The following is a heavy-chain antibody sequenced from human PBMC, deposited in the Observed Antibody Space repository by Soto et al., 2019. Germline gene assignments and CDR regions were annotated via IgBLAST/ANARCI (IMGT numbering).Heavy chain of an antibody. CDR1: GFTVSTNY. V-gene: IGHV3-66*01. CDR3: ARETKASSGYSHVT. CDR2: MYSGGTT. Sequence: EVQLVESGGDLVQPGGSLRLSCAASGFTVSTNYMNWVRQAPGKGLEWVSVMYSGGTTYYADSVKGRFVISRDYSNNTLYLQMNSLRAEDTAVYYCARETKASSGYSHVTWGQGTLVTVSS. D-gene: IGHD3-22*01. J-gene: IGHJ5*02.